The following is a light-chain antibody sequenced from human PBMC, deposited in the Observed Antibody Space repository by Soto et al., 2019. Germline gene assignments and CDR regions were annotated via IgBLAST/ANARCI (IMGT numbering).Light chain of an antibody. V-gene: IGKV3-11*01. CDR2: DAS. J-gene: IGKJ2*01. CDR1: QSVSSY. CDR3: QQRSIWPLDT. Sequence: EIVLTQSPATLSLSPGERATLSCRASQSVSSYLAWYQQKPGQAPRLLIYDASNRATGIPARFSGSGSGTDFTLTISSLEPEDFAVYYCQQRSIWPLDTFGQGTKLEIK.